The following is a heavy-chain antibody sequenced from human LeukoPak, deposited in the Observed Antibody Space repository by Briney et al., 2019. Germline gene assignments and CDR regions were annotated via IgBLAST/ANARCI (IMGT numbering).Heavy chain of an antibody. J-gene: IGHJ5*02. CDR1: GFTFSSYS. CDR3: VRHDYGDLPPWFDP. D-gene: IGHD4-17*01. CDR2: ISSSSSYI. Sequence: PGGSLRLSCAASGFTFSSYSMNWVRQAPGKGLEWVSSISSSSSYIYYADSVKGRFTISRDNAKNSLYLQMNSLRAEDTAVYYCVRHDYGDLPPWFDPWGQGTLVTVSS. V-gene: IGHV3-21*01.